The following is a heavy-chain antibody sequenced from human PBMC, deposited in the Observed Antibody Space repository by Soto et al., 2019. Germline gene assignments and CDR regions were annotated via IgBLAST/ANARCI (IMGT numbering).Heavy chain of an antibody. D-gene: IGHD2-15*01. V-gene: IGHV4-34*01. Sequence: SETLSLTCAVYGGSFSGYYWSWIRQPPGKGLEWIGEINHSGSTNYNPSLKSRVTISVDTSKNQFSLKLSSVTAADTAVYYCARGRLYCSGGSCYPPTTYYYYYYGMDVWGQGTTVTVSS. CDR3: ARGRLYCSGGSCYPPTTYYYYYYGMDV. CDR2: INHSGST. CDR1: GGSFSGYY. J-gene: IGHJ6*02.